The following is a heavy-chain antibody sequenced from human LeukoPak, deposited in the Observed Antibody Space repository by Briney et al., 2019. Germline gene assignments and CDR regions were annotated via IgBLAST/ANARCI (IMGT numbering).Heavy chain of an antibody. J-gene: IGHJ4*02. D-gene: IGHD2-2*01. CDR2: ISAYNGNT. CDR1: GYTFTSYG. V-gene: IGHV1-18*01. CDR3: AREGWKYQLLLGPYYFDY. Sequence: ASVKVSCKASGYTFTSYGISWVRQAPGQGLEWMGWISAYNGNTNYAQKLQGRVTMTTDTSTSTAYMELRSLRSDDTAVYYCAREGWKYQLLLGPYYFDYWGQGTLVTVSS.